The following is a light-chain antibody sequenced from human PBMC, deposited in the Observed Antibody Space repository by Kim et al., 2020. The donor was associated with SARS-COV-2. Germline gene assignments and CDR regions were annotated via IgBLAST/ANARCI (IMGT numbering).Light chain of an antibody. V-gene: IGKV3-20*01. Sequence: SPGERAPLACRASQSVSAGYVAWYQQKPGQAPRLLIYGASSRATGIPDRFSGSGSGTDFTITISRLEPEDFADYYCQQYGSSPWTFGQGTKVDIK. CDR1: QSVSAGY. J-gene: IGKJ1*01. CDR2: GAS. CDR3: QQYGSSPWT.